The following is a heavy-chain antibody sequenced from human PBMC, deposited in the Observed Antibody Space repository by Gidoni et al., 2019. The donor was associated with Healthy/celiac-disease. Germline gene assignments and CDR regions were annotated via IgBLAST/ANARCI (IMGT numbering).Heavy chain of an antibody. CDR2: IYWDDDK. CDR3: AHAVDDSSGYYFDY. Sequence: QITLKESGPTLVKPTQTLTLTCTFSGFSLSTIGVGVGWIRQPPGKALEWLALIYWDDDKRYSPSLKSRLTITKGTSKNPVVLTMTNMDPVDTATYYCAHAVDDSSGYYFDYWGRGTLVTVSS. D-gene: IGHD3-22*01. J-gene: IGHJ4*02. V-gene: IGHV2-5*02. CDR1: GFSLSTIGVG.